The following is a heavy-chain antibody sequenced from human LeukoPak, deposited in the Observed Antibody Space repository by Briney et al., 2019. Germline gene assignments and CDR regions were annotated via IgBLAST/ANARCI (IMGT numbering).Heavy chain of an antibody. CDR3: ARTLWSGYPPVHMDV. CDR1: GVSISSYY. J-gene: IGHJ6*03. Sequence: SEALSLTCTVSGVSISSYYWSWIRQPAWKGLEWIGRIYTSGSTNYNPSLKSRVTMSVDTSKNQFSLKLSSVTAADTAVYYCARTLWSGYPPVHMDVWGKGTTVTVSS. V-gene: IGHV4-4*07. D-gene: IGHD3-3*01. CDR2: IYTSGST.